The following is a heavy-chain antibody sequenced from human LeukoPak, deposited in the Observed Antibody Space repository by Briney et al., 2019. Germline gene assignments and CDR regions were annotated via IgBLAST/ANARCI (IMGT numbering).Heavy chain of an antibody. J-gene: IGHJ5*02. D-gene: IGHD2-15*01. CDR2: IRHDGSNR. Sequence: GGSLRLTCAASGFTFSSYGMHWVRQAPGKGLEWVAFIRHDGSNRYYADSVKGRFTISRDNSKNTLYLQMNSLRAGDTAVYYCAKDVVVGAIWGWFDPWGQGTLVTVSS. CDR3: AKDVVVGAIWGWFDP. CDR1: GFTFSSYG. V-gene: IGHV3-30*02.